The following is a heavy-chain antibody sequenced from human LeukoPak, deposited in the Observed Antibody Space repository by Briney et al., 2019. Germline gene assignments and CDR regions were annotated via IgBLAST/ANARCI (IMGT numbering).Heavy chain of an antibody. J-gene: IGHJ5*02. CDR2: MNPVSGDT. CDR1: GYRFTAYP. D-gene: IGHD2-2*01. Sequence: ASVKVSCKTSGYRFTAYPLHWVRQAPGQGLEWMGWMNPVSGDTNYAQTFQGRVTMTRDSSISTAYMQLDSLRSDDTADTALYYCARGVGSSWFDPWGQGTLVTVFS. V-gene: IGHV1-2*02. CDR3: ARGVGSSWFDP.